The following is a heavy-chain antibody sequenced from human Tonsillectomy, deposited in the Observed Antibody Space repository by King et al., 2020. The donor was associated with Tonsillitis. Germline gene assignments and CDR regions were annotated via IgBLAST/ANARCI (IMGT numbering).Heavy chain of an antibody. CDR3: TRTTPYSGSYSS. J-gene: IGHJ5*02. CDR2: IRSKANSYAT. Sequence: EVQLVESGGGLVQPGGSLKLSCAASGFTFSGSAMHWVRQASGKGLEWVGRIRSKANSYATAYVASVKGRFTISRDDSKNTAYLQMNSLKTEDTAVYYCTRTTPYSGSYSSWGQGTLVTVSS. CDR1: GFTFSGSA. D-gene: IGHD1-26*01. V-gene: IGHV3-73*01.